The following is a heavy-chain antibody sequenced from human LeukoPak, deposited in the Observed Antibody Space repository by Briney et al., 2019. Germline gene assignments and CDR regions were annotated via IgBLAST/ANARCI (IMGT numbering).Heavy chain of an antibody. CDR1: GGSFSNYY. J-gene: IGHJ4*02. Sequence: SSETLSLTCAVYGGSFSNYYWSWIRQPPGKGLEWIGEINHSGSTNYNPSLKSRLTISVDTSQKQFSLKLSSVTAADTAVYYCARAPVRVVAVGKYFDFWGQGTLVIVSS. D-gene: IGHD2-15*01. V-gene: IGHV4-34*01. CDR3: ARAPVRVVAVGKYFDF. CDR2: INHSGST.